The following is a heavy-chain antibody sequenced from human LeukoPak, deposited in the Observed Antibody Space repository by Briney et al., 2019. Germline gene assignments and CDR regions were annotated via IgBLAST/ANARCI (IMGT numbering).Heavy chain of an antibody. CDR2: ISAYNGNT. J-gene: IGHJ4*02. D-gene: IGHD3-10*01. Sequence: ASVRVSCKASGYTFNGYGISWVRQAPGQGLEWMGWISAYNGNTNYAQKLQGRVTMTTDTSTSTAYMELRSLRSDDTAVYYCARDRDPDFDYWGQGTLVTVSS. V-gene: IGHV1-18*01. CDR3: ARDRDPDFDY. CDR1: GYTFNGYG.